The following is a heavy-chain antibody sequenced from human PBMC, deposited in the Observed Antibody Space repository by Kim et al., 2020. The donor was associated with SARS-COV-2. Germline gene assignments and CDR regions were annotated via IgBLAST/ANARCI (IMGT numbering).Heavy chain of an antibody. D-gene: IGHD6-13*01. J-gene: IGHJ6*02. CDR1: GFTFSSYA. CDR2: ISGSGGST. Sequence: GGSLRLSCAASGFTFSSYAMSWVRQAPGKGLEWVSAISGSGGSTYYADSVKGRFTISRDNSKNTLYLQMNSLRAEDTAVYYCAKTPAAAGSTSYYGMDVWGQGTTVTVSS. CDR3: AKTPAAAGSTSYYGMDV. V-gene: IGHV3-23*01.